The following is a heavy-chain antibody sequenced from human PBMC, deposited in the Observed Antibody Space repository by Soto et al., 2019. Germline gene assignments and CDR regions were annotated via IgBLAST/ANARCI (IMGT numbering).Heavy chain of an antibody. D-gene: IGHD2-21*02. V-gene: IGHV1-46*01. CDR1: GYTFTSYY. Sequence: QVQLVQSGAEVKKPGASVKISCKASGYTFTSYYIHWVRQAPGQGLEWMGVINSGGGNANYGQKFQGRVTMTRDTAPSTVYMELTSLRSDDTAVYYCAGGNCGGDCYFDYWGQGTLVTVSS. J-gene: IGHJ4*02. CDR2: INSGGGNA. CDR3: AGGNCGGDCYFDY.